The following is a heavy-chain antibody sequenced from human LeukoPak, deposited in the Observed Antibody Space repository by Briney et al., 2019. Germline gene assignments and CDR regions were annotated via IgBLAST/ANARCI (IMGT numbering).Heavy chain of an antibody. CDR3: ARPPGIAVAGNFDY. CDR2: ISYDGSNK. CDR1: GFTFSSYA. D-gene: IGHD6-19*01. V-gene: IGHV3-30-3*01. Sequence: PGGSLRLSCAASGFTFSSYAMHWVRQAPGKGLEWVAVISYDGSNKYYADSVKGRFTISRDNSKNTLYLQMNSLRAEDTAVCYCARPPGIAVAGNFDYWGQGTLVTVSS. J-gene: IGHJ4*02.